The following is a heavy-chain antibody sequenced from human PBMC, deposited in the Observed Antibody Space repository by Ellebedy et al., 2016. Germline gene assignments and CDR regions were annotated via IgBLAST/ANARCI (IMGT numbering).Heavy chain of an antibody. CDR3: ARGGAVVVNGRLDFDY. CDR2: INHSGSA. Sequence: SETLSLTCAVYGGSFSGYYWSWIRQPPGKGLEWIGEINHSGSANYNPSLKSRVTISVDTSKNQFSLKLSSVTAADTAVYYCARGGAVVVNGRLDFDYWGQGTLVTVSS. V-gene: IGHV4-34*01. D-gene: IGHD2-15*01. J-gene: IGHJ4*02. CDR1: GGSFSGYY.